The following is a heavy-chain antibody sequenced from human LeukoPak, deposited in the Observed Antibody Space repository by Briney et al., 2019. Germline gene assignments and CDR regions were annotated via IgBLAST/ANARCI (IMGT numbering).Heavy chain of an antibody. J-gene: IGHJ4*02. CDR1: GYTFTSYG. D-gene: IGHD3-9*01. CDR3: ARVVYDILTGRNTEFDY. Sequence: ASVKVSCKASGYTFTSYGISWVRQAPGQGLEWMGWISAYNGNTNYAQKLQGRVTMTTDTSTSTAYMELRSLRSDDTALYHCARVVYDILTGRNTEFDYWGQGTLVTVSS. V-gene: IGHV1-18*01. CDR2: ISAYNGNT.